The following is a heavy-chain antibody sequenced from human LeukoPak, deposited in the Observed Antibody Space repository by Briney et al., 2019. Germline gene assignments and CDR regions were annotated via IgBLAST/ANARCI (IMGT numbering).Heavy chain of an antibody. V-gene: IGHV3-33*01. J-gene: IGHJ6*02. CDR2: IWYDGSNK. D-gene: IGHD1-26*01. CDR3: ARDRSGSYPETYGMDV. CDR1: GFTFSSYG. Sequence: GGSLRLSCAASGFTFSSYGMHWVRQAPGKGLEWVAVIWYDGSNKYYADSVKGRFTISRDNSKNTLYLQMNSLRAEDTAVYYCARDRSGSYPETYGMDVWGQGTTVTVSS.